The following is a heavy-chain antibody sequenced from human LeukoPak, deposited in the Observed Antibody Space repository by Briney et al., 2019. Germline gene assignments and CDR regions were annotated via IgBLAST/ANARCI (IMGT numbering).Heavy chain of an antibody. Sequence: SGRSLRLSCAASGFTFSSYAMHWVRQAPGKGLEWVAVISYDGSNKYYADSVKGRFTISRDNSKNTLYLQMNSLRAEDTAVYYCAKDPGLSGFYYFDYWGQGTLVTVSS. CDR3: AKDPGLSGFYYFDY. CDR1: GFTFSSYA. J-gene: IGHJ4*02. V-gene: IGHV3-30-3*01. CDR2: ISYDGSNK. D-gene: IGHD3-3*01.